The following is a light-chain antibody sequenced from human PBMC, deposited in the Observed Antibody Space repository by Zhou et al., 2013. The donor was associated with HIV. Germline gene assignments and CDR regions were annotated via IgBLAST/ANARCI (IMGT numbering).Light chain of an antibody. J-gene: IGKJ1*01. CDR3: QQYDSRWT. CDR1: QSVSSSY. CDR2: GAS. Sequence: PGERVTLSCRASQSVSSSYLTWYQQKPGQAPRLLIYGASTRATSIPARFSGSGSGTDFTLTISSLQPEDFATYYCQQYDSRWTFGQGTKVEIK. V-gene: IGKV3D-7*01.